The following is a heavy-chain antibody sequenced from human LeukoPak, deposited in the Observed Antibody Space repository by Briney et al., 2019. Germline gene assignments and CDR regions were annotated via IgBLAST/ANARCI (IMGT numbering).Heavy chain of an antibody. CDR1: GYRFTSYW. CDR2: IYPGDSDT. V-gene: IGHV5-51*01. Sequence: GESLKISCKGSGYRFTSYWIGWVRQMPGKGLEWMGIIYPGDSDTRYSPSFQGQVTISADKSISTAYLQWSSLKASDTAMYYCARTYYYDSSGYYPWGQGTLVTVSS. D-gene: IGHD3-22*01. CDR3: ARTYYYDSSGYYP. J-gene: IGHJ5*02.